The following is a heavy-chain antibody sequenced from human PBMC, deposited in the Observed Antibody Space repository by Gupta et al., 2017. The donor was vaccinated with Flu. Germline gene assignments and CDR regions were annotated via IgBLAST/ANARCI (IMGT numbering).Heavy chain of an antibody. CDR1: DYS. CDR2: IRSKAYGGAT. CDR3: SRHRAYFWSGDYYYYMDV. Sequence: DYSVSWVRQAPGKGLEWVSFIRSKAYGGATEYAASVKGRFSISRDDSKSVAYLQMNSLETEDTAVYYCSRHRAYFWSGDYYYYMDVWGKGTTVTVSS. V-gene: IGHV3-49*04. D-gene: IGHD3-3*01. J-gene: IGHJ6*03.